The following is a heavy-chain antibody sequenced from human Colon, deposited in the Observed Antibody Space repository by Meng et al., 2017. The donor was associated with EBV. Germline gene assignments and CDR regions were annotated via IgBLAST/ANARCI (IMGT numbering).Heavy chain of an antibody. V-gene: IGHV4-4*02. CDR3: ARGKQDAWELLAY. D-gene: IGHD1-26*01. Sequence: VRRQEPGPGLVKPSGTLSLTCGVSGVSISSNIRWTWVRQPPGKGLEWIGDIDDSGSTNYNPSLNSRISISLDKSKNHFSLKVNSVTAADTAVYYCARGKQDAWELLAYWGQGALVTVSS. J-gene: IGHJ4*02. CDR1: GVSISSNIR. CDR2: IDDSGST.